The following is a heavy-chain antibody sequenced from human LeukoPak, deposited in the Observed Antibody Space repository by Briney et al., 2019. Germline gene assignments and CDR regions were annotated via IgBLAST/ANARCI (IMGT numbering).Heavy chain of an antibody. CDR1: GFTLSTYA. J-gene: IGHJ4*02. V-gene: IGHV3-64D*06. Sequence: PGGSLRLSCSASGFTLSTYAMHWVRQAPGKGLEEVSAISTNGDRTYYTESVKGRFTISRDNSKNTLYLQMSSLRAEDTAVYYCVKDPQKSASYWGQGTLVTVSS. CDR3: VKDPQKSASY. CDR2: ISTNGDRT.